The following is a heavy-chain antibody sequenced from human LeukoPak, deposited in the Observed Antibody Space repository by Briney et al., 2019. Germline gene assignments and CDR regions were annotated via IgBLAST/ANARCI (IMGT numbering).Heavy chain of an antibody. D-gene: IGHD2-2*02. CDR1: GYTFTSYG. Sequence: ASAKVSCKASGYTFTSYGISWVRQAPGQGLEWMGWISAYNGNTNYAQKLQGRVTMTTDTSTSTAYMELRSLRSDDTAVYYCARDCSSTSCYINWFDPWGQGTLVTVSS. CDR2: ISAYNGNT. V-gene: IGHV1-18*01. CDR3: ARDCSSTSCYINWFDP. J-gene: IGHJ5*02.